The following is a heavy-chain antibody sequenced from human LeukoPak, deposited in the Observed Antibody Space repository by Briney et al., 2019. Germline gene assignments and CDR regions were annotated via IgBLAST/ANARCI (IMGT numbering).Heavy chain of an antibody. CDR2: IYHSGST. J-gene: IGHJ3*02. D-gene: IGHD6-19*01. CDR1: GYSISSGYY. CDR3: ARALYSTGWYNDVFDI. V-gene: IGHV4-38-2*02. Sequence: SETLSLTCTVSGYSISSGYYWGWIRQPPGKGLEWIGSIYHSGSTYYNPSLKSRVTISVDTSKNQFSLKLSSVTAADTAVFYCARALYSTGWYNDVFDIWGQGTMVTVSS.